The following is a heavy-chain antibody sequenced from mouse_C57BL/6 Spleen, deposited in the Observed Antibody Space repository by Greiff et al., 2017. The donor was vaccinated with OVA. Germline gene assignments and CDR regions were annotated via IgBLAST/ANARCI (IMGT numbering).Heavy chain of an antibody. Sequence: EVQLVESGGDLVKPGGSLKLSCAASGFTFSSYGMSWVRQTPDKRLEWVATISSGGSYTYYPDSVKGRFTISRDNAKNTLYLHMSSLKSEDTAMYYCARHGTDYWGQGTTLTVSS. D-gene: IGHD3-3*01. CDR3: ARHGTDY. CDR1: GFTFSSYG. V-gene: IGHV5-6*01. J-gene: IGHJ2*01. CDR2: ISSGGSYT.